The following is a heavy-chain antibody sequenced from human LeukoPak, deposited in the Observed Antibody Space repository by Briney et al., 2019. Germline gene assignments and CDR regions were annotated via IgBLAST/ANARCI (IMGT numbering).Heavy chain of an antibody. CDR1: GFTFSSYW. V-gene: IGHV3-74*01. D-gene: IGHD3-10*01. Sequence: EGSLRLSCAASGFTFSSYWMHWVRQAPGKGLVWVSRINSDGSSTSYADSVKGRFTISRDNAKNTLYLQMNSLRAEDTAVYYCARDRIYYGSGSYSDYWGQGTLVTVSS. CDR2: INSDGSST. CDR3: ARDRIYYGSGSYSDY. J-gene: IGHJ4*02.